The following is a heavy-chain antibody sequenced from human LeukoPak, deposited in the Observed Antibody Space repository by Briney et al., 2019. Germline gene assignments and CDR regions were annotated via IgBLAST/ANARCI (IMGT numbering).Heavy chain of an antibody. CDR1: GGSISDYH. Sequence: PSETLSLTCTVSGGSISDYHWTWIRQPPGKGLEYIGYIYNRGNTFYNPSLKGRVIISADTSKRQFSLKLSSVTAADTAVYYCARGARGYRFDPWGQGTLVTVSS. D-gene: IGHD1-1*01. J-gene: IGHJ5*02. CDR2: IYNRGNT. CDR3: ARGARGYRFDP. V-gene: IGHV4-59*01.